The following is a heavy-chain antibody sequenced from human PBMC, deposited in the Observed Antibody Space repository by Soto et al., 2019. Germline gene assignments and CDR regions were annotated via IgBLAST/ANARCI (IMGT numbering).Heavy chain of an antibody. CDR3: ARHGPPLDY. V-gene: IGHV1-18*01. CDR2: ISAYNGNR. Sequence: ASVKVSCKASGYTFNSYGISWVRQAPGQGLEWMGWISAYNGNRNYAQKFQGGVTMTTDTSTSTAYMELRSLRSDDTAVYNCARHGPPLDYWGQGTPVTVSS. J-gene: IGHJ4*02. CDR1: GYTFNSYG.